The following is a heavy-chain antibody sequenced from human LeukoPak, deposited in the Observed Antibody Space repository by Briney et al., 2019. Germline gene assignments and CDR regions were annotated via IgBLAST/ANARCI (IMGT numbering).Heavy chain of an antibody. CDR1: AFTFSSYG. CDR3: AKDNLNMQASGTIGY. D-gene: IGHD6-13*01. CDR2: IRSDGSNK. J-gene: IGHJ4*02. Sequence: PGRSLRLSCAASAFTFSSYGMHWVRQAPGKGLEWLAFIRSDGSNKYYADSVKGRFTISRDNSENTLYLQMNSLRAEDTAVYYCAKDNLNMQASGTIGYWGQGTLVTVSS. V-gene: IGHV3-30*02.